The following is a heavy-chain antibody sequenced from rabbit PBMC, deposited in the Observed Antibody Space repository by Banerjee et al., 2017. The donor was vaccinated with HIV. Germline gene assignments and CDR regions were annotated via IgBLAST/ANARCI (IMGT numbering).Heavy chain of an antibody. CDR1: GFSLSSYS. V-gene: IGHV1S21*01. CDR3: ARIHTDYGSDL. CDR2: IWSGGST. J-gene: IGHJ4*01. D-gene: IGHD6-1*01. Sequence: EQLKETGGGLVQPGGSLTLSCKASGFSLSSYSIGWVRQAPGKGLEWIGFIWSGGSTYYASWVNGRFSISRTSTTVDLQMNSLTAADTATYFCARIHTDYGSDLWGPGTLVTVS.